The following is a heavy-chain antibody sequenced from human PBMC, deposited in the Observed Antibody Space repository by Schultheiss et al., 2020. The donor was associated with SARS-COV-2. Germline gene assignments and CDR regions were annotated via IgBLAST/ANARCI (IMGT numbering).Heavy chain of an antibody. CDR3: ATLGLHLSGYGMDV. V-gene: IGHV1-18*01. Sequence: ASVKVSCKASGYSVTNYDISWVRQAPGQGLEWMGWISAYNGNTNYAQKLQGRVTMTRDTSTSTAYMELSSLRSEDTAVYYCATLGLHLSGYGMDVWGQGTTVTVSS. J-gene: IGHJ6*02. D-gene: IGHD2-8*02. CDR2: ISAYNGNT. CDR1: GYSVTNYD.